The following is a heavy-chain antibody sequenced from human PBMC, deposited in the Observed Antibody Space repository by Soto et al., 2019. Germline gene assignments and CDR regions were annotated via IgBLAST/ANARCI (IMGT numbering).Heavy chain of an antibody. CDR2: INHSGST. D-gene: IGHD6-13*01. J-gene: IGHJ5*02. Sequence: SETLSLTCAVYGGSFSGYYWSWIRQPPGKGLEWIGEINHSGSTKYNPSLKSRVTISVDTSKKQFSLKLSSVTAADTAVYYCARVASSSWYGNWFDPWGQGTLVTVSS. CDR1: GGSFSGYY. V-gene: IGHV4-34*01. CDR3: ARVASSSWYGNWFDP.